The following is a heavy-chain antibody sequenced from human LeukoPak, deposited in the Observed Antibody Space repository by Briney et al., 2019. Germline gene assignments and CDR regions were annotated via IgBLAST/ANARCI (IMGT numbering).Heavy chain of an antibody. D-gene: IGHD5-18*01. Sequence: PGGSLRLSCAASGFTFSSYAMSWVRQAPGQGLEWVSAISGSGGSTYYAHSVKGRFTISRDNSKNTLYLQMNSLRAEDTAVYYCAKSYGSGGFYYYGMDVWGQGTTVTVSS. CDR3: AKSYGSGGFYYYGMDV. J-gene: IGHJ6*02. V-gene: IGHV3-23*01. CDR1: GFTFSSYA. CDR2: ISGSGGST.